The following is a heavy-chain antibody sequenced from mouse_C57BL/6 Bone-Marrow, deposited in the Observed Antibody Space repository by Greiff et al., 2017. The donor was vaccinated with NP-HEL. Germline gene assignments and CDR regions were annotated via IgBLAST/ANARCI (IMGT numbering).Heavy chain of an antibody. D-gene: IGHD2-5*01. V-gene: IGHV2-9-1*01. CDR3: AREGSNYVRAMDY. CDR2: IWPGGGT. Sequence: QVQLQQSGPGLVAPSQSLSITCTVSGFSLTSYAISWVRQPPGKGLEWLGVIWPGGGTNYNSALKSRLSISKDNSKSQVVLKMNSLQTDDTARYYCAREGSNYVRAMDYWGQGTSVTVSS. J-gene: IGHJ4*01. CDR1: GFSLTSYA.